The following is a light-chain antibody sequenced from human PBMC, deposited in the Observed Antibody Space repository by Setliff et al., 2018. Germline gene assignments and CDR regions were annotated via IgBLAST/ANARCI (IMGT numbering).Light chain of an antibody. CDR1: SGSVSTSYY. CDR3: ALYMGYGTWV. Sequence: PSFAVSPGGTVTLTCGLSSGSVSTSYYPTWYQQAPGQAPRTIIYSTNIRSSGVPDRFSGSILGNKAALTITGAQADDESAYYCALYMGYGTWVFGGGTQLT. V-gene: IGLV8-61*01. J-gene: IGLJ3*02. CDR2: STN.